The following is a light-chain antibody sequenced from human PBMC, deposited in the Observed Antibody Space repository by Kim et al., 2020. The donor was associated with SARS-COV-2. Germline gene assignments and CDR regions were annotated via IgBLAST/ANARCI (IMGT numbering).Light chain of an antibody. Sequence: PGESATLSCRASQTLSSSFLAWYQQKPGQTPRLLIYGASTRATGIPDRFSGTGSGTDFTLTISRLEPEDFAVYYCQQYNTPPWTFGQGTKVDIK. CDR3: QQYNTPPWT. J-gene: IGKJ1*01. CDR1: QTLSSSF. V-gene: IGKV3-20*01. CDR2: GAS.